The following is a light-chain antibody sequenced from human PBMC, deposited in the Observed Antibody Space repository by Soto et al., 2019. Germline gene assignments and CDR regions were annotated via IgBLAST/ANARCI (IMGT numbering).Light chain of an antibody. J-gene: IGKJ4*01. CDR1: QSVSIN. V-gene: IGKV3-11*01. Sequence: EIVLTQSPATLSLSPGERATLSCGASQSVSINLAWYQQKPGQAPRLLIYDASNRATGIPDRFSGSGSGTDFTLTISSLEPEDVAVYYCQQCGNWPLTFGGGTKVEIK. CDR2: DAS. CDR3: QQCGNWPLT.